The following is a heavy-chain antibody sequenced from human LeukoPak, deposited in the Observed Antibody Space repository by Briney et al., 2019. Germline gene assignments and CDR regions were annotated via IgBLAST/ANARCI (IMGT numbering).Heavy chain of an antibody. Sequence: GASVKVSCKASGYTFTSYDINWVQQATGQGLEWMGWMNPNSGNTGYPQKFQGRVTMTRNTSINTAYMELSSLRSEDTAVYYCARGRGAYCGGDCSYFDYWGQGTLVTVSS. CDR3: ARGRGAYCGGDCSYFDY. D-gene: IGHD2-21*02. J-gene: IGHJ4*02. CDR1: GYTFTSYD. CDR2: MNPNSGNT. V-gene: IGHV1-8*01.